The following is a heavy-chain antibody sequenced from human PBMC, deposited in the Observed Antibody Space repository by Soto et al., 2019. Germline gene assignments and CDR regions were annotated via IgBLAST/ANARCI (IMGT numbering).Heavy chain of an antibody. D-gene: IGHD3-16*01. J-gene: IGHJ4*02. CDR3: VHKGGGDRILDY. CDR2: IYWDDYK. V-gene: IGHV2-5*02. CDR1: GFSLSTSGVG. Sequence: QITLKESGPALVKPTQTLTLTCTFSGFSLSTSGVGVGWIRQPPGEALEWLALIYWDDYKHFSPSLESRLTRTKDTPKNPGVLTKTNMDPVDTATYYCVHKGGGDRILDYWGQGTLVTVSS.